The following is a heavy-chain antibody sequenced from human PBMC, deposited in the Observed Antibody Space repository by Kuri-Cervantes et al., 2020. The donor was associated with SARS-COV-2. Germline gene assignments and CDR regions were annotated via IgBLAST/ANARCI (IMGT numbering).Heavy chain of an antibody. V-gene: IGHV4-34*01. CDR3: ARFSGVGSGYYYDL. Sequence: SETLSLTCAVYGGSFSGYYWSWIRQPPGKGLEWIGEINHSVFTNYNPSLKSRVTISVETSKNQFSLKLSSVTAADTAVYYCARFSGVGSGYYYDLWGRGTLVTVSS. CDR2: INHSVFT. CDR1: GGSFSGYY. D-gene: IGHD3-3*01. J-gene: IGHJ2*01.